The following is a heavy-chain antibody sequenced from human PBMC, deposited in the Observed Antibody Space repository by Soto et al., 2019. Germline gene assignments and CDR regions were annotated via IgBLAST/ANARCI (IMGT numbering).Heavy chain of an antibody. CDR1: GGTFSSYT. CDR3: SLDSYDFWSGYRPAFDY. D-gene: IGHD3-3*01. V-gene: IGHV1-69*02. CDR2: IIPILSIA. Sequence: ASVKVSCKASGGTFSSYTISWVRQASGQGLEWMRRIIPILSIANYAQKLQGRVTLTAATSTSTAYTELSSLRSEDTDVYYCSLDSYDFWSGYRPAFDYGRQGTVDTVSS. J-gene: IGHJ4*02.